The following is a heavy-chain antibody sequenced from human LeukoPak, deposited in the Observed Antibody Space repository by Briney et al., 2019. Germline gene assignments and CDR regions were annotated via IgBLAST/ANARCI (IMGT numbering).Heavy chain of an antibody. Sequence: RGSLRLSCAASGFTPSSYSMNWVRPAPGKGLEWVSSISSSSSYIYYADSVKGRFTISRDNPKNSLYLQMNSRRAEDTAVYYCARGAQQWLAQADYYYGMDVWGKGTTVTVSS. J-gene: IGHJ6*04. CDR1: GFTPSSYS. CDR3: ARGAQQWLAQADYYYGMDV. D-gene: IGHD6-19*01. CDR2: ISSSSSYI. V-gene: IGHV3-21*01.